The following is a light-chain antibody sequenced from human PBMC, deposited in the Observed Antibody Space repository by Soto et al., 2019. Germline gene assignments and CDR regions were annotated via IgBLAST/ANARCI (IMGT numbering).Light chain of an antibody. J-gene: IGKJ5*01. CDR2: AAS. V-gene: IGKV1-9*01. CDR3: QQLHDYPST. Sequence: EIQMTQSPSSLSASPGERATLPCRASQGISSYLAWYQQKPGKAPKLLIYAASSLQSGVPSRFSGSGSGTDFTLTISSLQPEDFATYYCQQLHDYPSTFGQGTRLEIK. CDR1: QGISSY.